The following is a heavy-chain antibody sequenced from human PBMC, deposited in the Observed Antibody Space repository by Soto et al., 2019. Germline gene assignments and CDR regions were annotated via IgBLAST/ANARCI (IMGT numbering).Heavy chain of an antibody. V-gene: IGHV1-69*06. CDR1: GGTFSNYV. D-gene: IGHD1-7*01. CDR3: ARDMTRTVVPYFDF. CDR2: XIPXSGAX. J-gene: IGHJ4*02. Sequence: SVKVSCKASGGTFSNYVVNLVRQAPGQGLEWXGRXIPXSGAXNXXXXXXGRVTITADKSTSTSYMELSSLRSEDKAVYYCARDMTRTVVPYFDFWGQGTLVTVSS.